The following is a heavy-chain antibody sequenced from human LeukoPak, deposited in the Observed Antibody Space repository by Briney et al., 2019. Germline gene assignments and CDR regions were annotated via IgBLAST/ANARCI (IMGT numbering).Heavy chain of an antibody. CDR2: INHSGTT. V-gene: IGHV4-34*01. CDR1: GGSFSGYY. D-gene: IGHD2-2*01. CDR3: ARGYCSTTRCYEVNLDY. J-gene: IGHJ4*02. Sequence: PSETLSLTCAVYGGSFSGYYWSWIRQPPGKGLEWMGDINHSGTTNYNPSLKSRVTISIDTSKSQFSLKLNSVTAADTAVYYCARGYCSTTRCYEVNLDYWGQGTLVTVSS.